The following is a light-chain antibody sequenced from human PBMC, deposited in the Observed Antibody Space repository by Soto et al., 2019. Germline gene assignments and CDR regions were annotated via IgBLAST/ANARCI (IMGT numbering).Light chain of an antibody. CDR3: QSYDSSLSGSRV. J-gene: IGLJ1*01. CDR1: SSNIGAGYD. V-gene: IGLV1-40*01. Sequence: QPVLTQPPSVSGDPGQRVTISCTGSSSNIGAGYDVHWYQQLPGTAPKLLIYGNSNRPSGVPDRFSGSKSGTSASLAITGLQAEDEADYYCQSYDSSLSGSRVFGTGTKVTVL. CDR2: GNS.